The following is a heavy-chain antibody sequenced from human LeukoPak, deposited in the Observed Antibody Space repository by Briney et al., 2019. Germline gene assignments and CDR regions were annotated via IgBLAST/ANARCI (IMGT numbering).Heavy chain of an antibody. J-gene: IGHJ3*02. CDR3: ARASISSSHAFDI. CDR2: IYYSGSA. D-gene: IGHD6-6*01. CDR1: GGSISSYY. V-gene: IGHV4-59*01. Sequence: SETLSLTCTVSGGSISSYYWSWIRQPPGKGLEWIGYIYYSGSANYNPSLKSRVTISVDTSKNQFSLKLSSVTAADTAVYYCARASISSSHAFDIWGQGTMVTVSS.